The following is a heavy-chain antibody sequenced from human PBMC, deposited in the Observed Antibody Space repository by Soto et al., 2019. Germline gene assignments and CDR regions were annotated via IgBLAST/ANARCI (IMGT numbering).Heavy chain of an antibody. CDR2: INPSGGST. CDR3: ARTFSNLDYDFWSGSDY. V-gene: IGHV1-46*03. CDR1: GYTFTSYY. D-gene: IGHD3-3*01. Sequence: ASVKVSCKASGYTFTSYYMHWVRQAPGQGLEWMGIINPSGGSTSYAQKFQGRVTMTRDTSTSTVYMELSSLRSEDTAVYYCARTFSNLDYDFWSGSDYWGQGTLVTVSS. J-gene: IGHJ4*02.